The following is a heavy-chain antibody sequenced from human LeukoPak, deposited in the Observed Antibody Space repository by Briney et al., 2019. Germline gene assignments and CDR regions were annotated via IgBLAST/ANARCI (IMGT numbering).Heavy chain of an antibody. J-gene: IGHJ4*02. Sequence: ASVKVSCKASGYTFTSYGISWVRQAPGQGLEWMGWISAYNGNTNYAQKLQGRVTMTTDTSTSTAYMELSSLRSEDTAVYYCARSGPDYYDSSGDIDYWGQGTLVTVSS. CDR3: ARSGPDYYDSSGDIDY. CDR2: ISAYNGNT. V-gene: IGHV1-18*01. D-gene: IGHD3-22*01. CDR1: GYTFTSYG.